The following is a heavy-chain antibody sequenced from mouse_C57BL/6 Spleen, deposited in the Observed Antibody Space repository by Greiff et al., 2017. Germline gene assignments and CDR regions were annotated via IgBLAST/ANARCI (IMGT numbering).Heavy chain of an antibody. CDR3: ARRITTVPWYFDV. J-gene: IGHJ1*03. CDR2: INPSNGGT. V-gene: IGHV1-53*01. D-gene: IGHD1-1*01. Sequence: VQLQQPGTELVKPGASVKLSCKASGYTFTSYWMHWVKQRPGQGLEWIGNINPSNGGTNYNEKFKSKATLTVDKSSSTAYVQLSSLTSEDSAVYYCARRITTVPWYFDVWGTGTTVTVSS. CDR1: GYTFTSYW.